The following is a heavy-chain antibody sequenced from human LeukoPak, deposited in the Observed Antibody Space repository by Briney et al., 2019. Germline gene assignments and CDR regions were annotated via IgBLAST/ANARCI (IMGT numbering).Heavy chain of an antibody. CDR1: GYTFTSHY. J-gene: IGHJ4*02. CDR2: INPSSGST. Sequence: GASVNVCCKASGYTFTSHYIHWVRQAPGQGLEWMGVINPSSGSTTYAQKFQGRVTMTRDTATSTVYMELSSLRSEDTAVYYCARPSSSGLYYFDYWGQGTLVTVSS. V-gene: IGHV1-46*01. CDR3: ARPSSSGLYYFDY. D-gene: IGHD6-19*01.